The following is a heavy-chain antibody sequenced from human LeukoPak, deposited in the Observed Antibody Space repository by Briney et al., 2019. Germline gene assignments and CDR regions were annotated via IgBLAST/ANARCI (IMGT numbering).Heavy chain of an antibody. D-gene: IGHD1-1*01. CDR3: ARVGLSGTTFIDY. J-gene: IGHJ4*02. CDR1: GFTFSDYY. Sequence: GGSLRLSCAASGFTFSDYYMTWIRQAPGKGLEWIAYITNGGSVIYYADSVRGRFTISRDNTKNSLYLQMNSLRVDDTAVYYCARVGLSGTTFIDYWGQGTLVTVSS. CDR2: ITNGGSVI. V-gene: IGHV3-11*01.